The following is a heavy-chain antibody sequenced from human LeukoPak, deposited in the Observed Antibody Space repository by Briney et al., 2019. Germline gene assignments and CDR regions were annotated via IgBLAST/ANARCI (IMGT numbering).Heavy chain of an antibody. CDR3: AKNQTMIRGVGFDY. CDR1: GFTFNDYA. V-gene: IGHV3-23*01. CDR2: ISGSGGST. D-gene: IGHD3-10*01. J-gene: IGHJ4*02. Sequence: GGSLRLSCAASGFTFNDYAMHWVRQAPGKGLEWVSGISGSGGSTYYADSLKGRFTISRDNSKNTLYLQMNSLRAEDTAVYYCAKNQTMIRGVGFDYWGQGTLVTVSS.